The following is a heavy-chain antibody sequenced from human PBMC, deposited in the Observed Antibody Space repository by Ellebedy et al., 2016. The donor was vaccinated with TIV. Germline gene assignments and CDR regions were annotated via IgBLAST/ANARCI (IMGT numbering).Heavy chain of an antibody. CDR3: AAGGLVGYCGGDCYMDL. V-gene: IGHV1-58*01. J-gene: IGHJ6*02. D-gene: IGHD2-21*02. Sequence: SVKVSCKAFGFTFVSSTVQWVRQARGQPLEWIEWIVAGSGDTKHAQNFQERVTMTRDVSRETAFMELSSLRPEDTAVYYCAAGGLVGYCGGDCYMDLWGQGTTVTVSS. CDR2: IVAGSGDT. CDR1: GFTFVSST.